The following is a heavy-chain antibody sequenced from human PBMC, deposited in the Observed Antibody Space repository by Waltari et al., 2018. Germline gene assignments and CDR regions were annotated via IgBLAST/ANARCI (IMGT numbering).Heavy chain of an antibody. CDR3: ARAAISMVRGGSNYGMDV. CDR1: GGSFSGYY. J-gene: IGHJ6*02. D-gene: IGHD3-10*01. CDR2: INHSGST. Sequence: QVQLQQWGAGLLKPSETLSLTCAVYGGSFSGYYWSWIRQPPGKGLEWIGEINHSGSTNYNPSLKSRVTISVDTSKNQFSLKLSSVTAADTAVYYCARAAISMVRGGSNYGMDVWGQGTTVTVSS. V-gene: IGHV4-34*01.